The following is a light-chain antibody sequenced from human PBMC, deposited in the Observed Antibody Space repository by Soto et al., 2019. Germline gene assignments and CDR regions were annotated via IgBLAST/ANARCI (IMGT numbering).Light chain of an antibody. CDR3: QQYGT. Sequence: DIQMTQCPSTMSASVGDRVTITCRASQSISSWLAWYQQKPGKAPKLLIYKASSLESRVPSRFSGSGSGTEFTLTISSLQPDDFATYYCQQYGTFGQGTKVEIK. J-gene: IGKJ1*01. CDR2: KAS. CDR1: QSISSW. V-gene: IGKV1-5*03.